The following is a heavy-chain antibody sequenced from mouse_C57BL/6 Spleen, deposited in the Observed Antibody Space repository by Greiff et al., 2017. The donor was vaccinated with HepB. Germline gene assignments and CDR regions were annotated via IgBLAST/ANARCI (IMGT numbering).Heavy chain of an antibody. J-gene: IGHJ4*01. CDR3: ARSPSTVVDYYAMDY. V-gene: IGHV1-78*01. CDR2: IYPRDGST. Sequence: QVQLQQSDAELVKPGASVKISCKVSGYTFTDHTIHWMKQRPEQGLEWIGYIYPRDGSTKYNEKFKGKATLTADKSSSTTYMLLNNLTSEESAVYFCARSPSTVVDYYAMDYWGQGTSVTVSS. D-gene: IGHD1-1*01. CDR1: GYTFTDHT.